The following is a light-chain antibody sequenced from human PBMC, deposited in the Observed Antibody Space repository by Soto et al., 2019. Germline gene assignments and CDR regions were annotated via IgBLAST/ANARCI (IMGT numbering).Light chain of an antibody. CDR2: EVS. V-gene: IGLV2-14*01. CDR3: SSYTDSRTYV. Sequence: QSVLTQPASVSGSPGQSITISCTGVSSDVGGYNYVSWYQQHPGKAPKLMIYEVSNRPSGVSSRFSGSKSGNTASLTISGLQSEDEADYYCSSYTDSRTYVFGTGTKVTVL. CDR1: SSDVGGYNY. J-gene: IGLJ1*01.